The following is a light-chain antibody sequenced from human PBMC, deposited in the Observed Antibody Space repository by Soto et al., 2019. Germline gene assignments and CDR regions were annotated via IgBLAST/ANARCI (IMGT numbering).Light chain of an antibody. Sequence: DIRLTQSRSFLSASVGDRVTITCRASQDIINYLAWYQQRPGKVPRFLTHSASTLQSGVPSRFSATGSGTTFTLTISSLQPEDIATYYCQQLNRFPRTFGQGTKVEV. V-gene: IGKV1-9*01. CDR1: QDIINY. J-gene: IGKJ1*01. CDR3: QQLNRFPRT. CDR2: SAS.